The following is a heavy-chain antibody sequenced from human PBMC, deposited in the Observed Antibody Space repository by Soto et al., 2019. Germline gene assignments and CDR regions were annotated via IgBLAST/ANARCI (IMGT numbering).Heavy chain of an antibody. CDR3: APLTVSLSGPYGIHV. D-gene: IGHD2-15*01. Sequence: SETLSLTCTVSGGSISSSSYYWGWIRQPPGKGLEWIGSIYYSGSTYYNPSLKSRVTLSVDTSKNHFSVRLNSVTAADTAVYYCAPLTVSLSGPYGIHVWGQGTTVTVS. CDR1: GGSISSSSYY. J-gene: IGHJ6*02. CDR2: IYYSGST. V-gene: IGHV4-39*01.